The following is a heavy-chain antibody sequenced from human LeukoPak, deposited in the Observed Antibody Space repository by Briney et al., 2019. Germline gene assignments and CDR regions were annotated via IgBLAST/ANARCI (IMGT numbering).Heavy chain of an antibody. Sequence: GSLRLSCAASGFTFSSYGMHWVRQAPGKGLEWVAVIWYDGSNKYYADSVKGRFTISRDNSKNTLYLQMNSLRAEDTAVYYCARGSGYYEQYYFDYWGQGTLVTVSS. D-gene: IGHD3-22*01. V-gene: IGHV3-33*01. CDR3: ARGSGYYEQYYFDY. CDR1: GFTFSSYG. J-gene: IGHJ4*02. CDR2: IWYDGSNK.